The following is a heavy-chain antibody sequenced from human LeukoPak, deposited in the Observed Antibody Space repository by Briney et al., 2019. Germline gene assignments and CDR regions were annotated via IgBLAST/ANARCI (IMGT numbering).Heavy chain of an antibody. CDR1: GGTFSSYA. Sequence: GASVKVSFKAAGGTFSSYAISWVRQAPGQGLEWMGGIIPIFGTANYAQKFQGKVTITADESTSTAYMELSSLRSEDTAVYYCARVLSPGAFDIWGQGTMVTVSS. D-gene: IGHD2/OR15-2a*01. CDR3: ARVLSPGAFDI. V-gene: IGHV1-69*13. J-gene: IGHJ3*02. CDR2: IIPIFGTA.